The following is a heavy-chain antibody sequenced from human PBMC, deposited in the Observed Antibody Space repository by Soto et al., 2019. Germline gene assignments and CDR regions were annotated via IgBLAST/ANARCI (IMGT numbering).Heavy chain of an antibody. J-gene: IGHJ6*02. CDR2: INPNSGGT. CDR1: GYTFTGYY. D-gene: IGHD3-16*01. CDR3: ARDSRRGHPKFPYYYYYGMDV. V-gene: IGHV1-2*04. Sequence: GASVKVSCKASGYTFTGYYMPWVRQAPLQGREWMGWINPNSGGTNYAQKFQGWVTMTRDKSTSTAYMELSRLRSDDTAVYYCARDSRRGHPKFPYYYYYGMDVSGQGTTVTVSS.